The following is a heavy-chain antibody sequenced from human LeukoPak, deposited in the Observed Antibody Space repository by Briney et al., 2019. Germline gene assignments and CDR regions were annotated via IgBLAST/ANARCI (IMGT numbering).Heavy chain of an antibody. V-gene: IGHV3-49*04. CDR1: GYTFGDYA. CDR3: TRTNGGWKAGYFDY. D-gene: IGHD6-19*01. J-gene: IGHJ4*02. CDR2: IRSKAYGGTT. Sequence: PGRSLRLSCTTSGYTFGDYAMNWVRQAPGKGLEWVGFIRSKAYGGTTEYAASVKGRCTISRDDSKSIAYLQMNSLKTEDTAVYYCTRTNGGWKAGYFDYWGQGTLVTVSS.